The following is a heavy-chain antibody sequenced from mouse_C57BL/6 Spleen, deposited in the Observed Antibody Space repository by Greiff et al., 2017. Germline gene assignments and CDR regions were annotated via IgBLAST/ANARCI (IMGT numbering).Heavy chain of an antibody. CDR1: GYAFSSYW. D-gene: IGHD1-1*01. CDR3: ARDYGSRSWYFDV. Sequence: QVQLKESGAELVQPGASVKISCKASGYAFSSYWMNWVKQRPGKGLEWIGQIYPGDGDTTYNGKFKGKATLTADKSSSTAYMQLSSLTSEDSAVYFCARDYGSRSWYFDVWGTGTTVTVSS. CDR2: IYPGDGDT. J-gene: IGHJ1*03. V-gene: IGHV1-80*01.